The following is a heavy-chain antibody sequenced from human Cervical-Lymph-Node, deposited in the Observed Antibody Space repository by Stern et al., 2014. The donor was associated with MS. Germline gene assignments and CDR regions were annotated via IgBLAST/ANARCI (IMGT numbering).Heavy chain of an antibody. D-gene: IGHD6-13*01. J-gene: IGHJ5*02. Sequence: VQLVESGAEVTKPGSSVKGSCKDSGGTFSQFPSSWVRQAPGQGLEWMVGIFPVFGTPTYAQEFRGRVTITADVSTSTVYMELSSLRSDDTAVYYCALSSETSDRWYSLGYDLWGQGTLVTVSS. CDR3: ALSSETSDRWYSLGYDL. CDR1: GGTFSQFP. CDR2: IFPVFGTP. V-gene: IGHV1-69*01.